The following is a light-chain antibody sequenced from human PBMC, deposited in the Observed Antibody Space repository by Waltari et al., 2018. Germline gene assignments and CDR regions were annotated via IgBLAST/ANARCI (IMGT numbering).Light chain of an antibody. J-gene: IGKJ1*01. CDR3: MQGIHRPWT. Sequence: DGVMTQSPLCLSVTLGQPASISCRSSQSLVTSDGNTYFNWFHQRPGQSPRRLFYKVSNRDSGVPDRFSGSGSGTDFTLTISRVEAEDVGVYYCMQGIHRPWTFGQGTKVEIK. CDR2: KVS. V-gene: IGKV2-30*01. CDR1: QSLVTSDGNTY.